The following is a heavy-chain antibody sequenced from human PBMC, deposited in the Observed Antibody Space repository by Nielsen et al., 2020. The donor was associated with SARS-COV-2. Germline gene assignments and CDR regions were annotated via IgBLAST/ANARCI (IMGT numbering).Heavy chain of an antibody. Sequence: SETLSLTCAVSGGSFSSNDWWTWVRQSPGKGLEWIGEVSHSGSINYNPSLKSRVTLSIDKSKRQFSLRLTSVSAADTAVYFCARGDLVVVPSPILGLGPFFYYFYLDVWGKGTTVIVSS. CDR3: ARGDLVVVPSPILGLGPFFYYFYLDV. CDR1: GGSFSSNDW. CDR2: VSHSGSI. J-gene: IGHJ6*03. V-gene: IGHV4-4*02. D-gene: IGHD2-2*01.